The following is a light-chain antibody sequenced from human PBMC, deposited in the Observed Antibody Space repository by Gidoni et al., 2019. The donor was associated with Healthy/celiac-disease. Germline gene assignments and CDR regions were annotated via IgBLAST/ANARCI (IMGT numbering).Light chain of an antibody. CDR1: QDISNY. Sequence: DNQMTQYPPSLSASVGDRVTITCQASQDISNYLNWYQQKPGKAPKLLMYDASNLETGVPSRFSGSGSGTDFTFTIISLQPEDIATYYCQQYDNLLRITFGQXTRLEIK. J-gene: IGKJ5*01. CDR2: DAS. V-gene: IGKV1-33*01. CDR3: QQYDNLLRIT.